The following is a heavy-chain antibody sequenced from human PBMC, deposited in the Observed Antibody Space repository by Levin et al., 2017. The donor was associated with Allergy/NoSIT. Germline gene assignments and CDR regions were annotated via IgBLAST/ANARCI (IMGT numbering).Heavy chain of an antibody. D-gene: IGHD4-11*01. J-gene: IGHJ4*02. Sequence: PGGSLRLSCAASGFTFSNYSMNWVRQAPGKGLEWVSSISSRSSNIYYADSVKGRFTISRDNAKNSLYLPMNSLRAEDTAVYYCARDSTAVSSDYWGQGTLVTVSS. CDR2: ISSRSSNI. V-gene: IGHV3-21*01. CDR1: GFTFSNYS. CDR3: ARDSTAVSSDY.